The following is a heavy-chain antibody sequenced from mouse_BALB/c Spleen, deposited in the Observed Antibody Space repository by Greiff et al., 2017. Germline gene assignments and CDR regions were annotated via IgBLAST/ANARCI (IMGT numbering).Heavy chain of an antibody. Sequence: EVKLQESGPGLVKPSQSLSLTCTVTGYSITSDYAWNWIRQFPGNKLEWMGYISYSGSTSYNPSLKSRISITRDTSKNQFFLQLNSVTTEDTATYYCARREYGNYAWFAYWGQGTLVTVSA. CDR3: ARREYGNYAWFAY. J-gene: IGHJ3*01. CDR1: GYSITSDYA. CDR2: ISYSGST. D-gene: IGHD2-10*02. V-gene: IGHV3-2*02.